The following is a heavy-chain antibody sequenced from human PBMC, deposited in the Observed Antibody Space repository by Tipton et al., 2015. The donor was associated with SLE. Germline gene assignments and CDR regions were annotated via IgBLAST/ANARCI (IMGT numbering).Heavy chain of an antibody. D-gene: IGHD3-22*01. Sequence: QLVQSGAEVKKPGASVKVSCKASGYTFTSYYMHWVRQAPGQGLEWMGAINPTGGSTSYAQNFQGRVTMTRDTSTSTVYLELSSLRSDDTAVYYCARGHYYDNSALYYWGQGTLVTVSS. CDR3: ARGHYYDNSALYY. CDR1: GYTFTSYY. CDR2: INPTGGST. V-gene: IGHV1-46*01. J-gene: IGHJ4*02.